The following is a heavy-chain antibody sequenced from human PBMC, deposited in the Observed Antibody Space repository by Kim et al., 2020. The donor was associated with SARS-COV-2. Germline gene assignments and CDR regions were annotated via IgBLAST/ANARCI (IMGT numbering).Heavy chain of an antibody. CDR3: ARWCYYDSSGYYNLKHIDY. V-gene: IGHV4-31*03. CDR1: GGSISSGGYY. D-gene: IGHD3-22*01. CDR2: IYYSGST. Sequence: SETLSLTCTVSGGSISSGGYYWSWIRQHPGKGLEWIGYIYYSGSTYYNPSLKSRVTISVDTSKNQFSLKLSSVTAADTAVYYCARWCYYDSSGYYNLKHIDYWGQGTLVTVSS. J-gene: IGHJ4*02.